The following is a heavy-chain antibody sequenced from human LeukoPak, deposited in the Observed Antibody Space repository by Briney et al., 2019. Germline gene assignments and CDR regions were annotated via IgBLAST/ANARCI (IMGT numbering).Heavy chain of an antibody. CDR3: AREGYYGSGSHYYYYYMDV. J-gene: IGHJ6*03. Sequence: GGSLRLSCAASGFTFSSYEMDWVRQAPGKGLEGVSYISSSGSTIYYADSVKGRFTISRDNAKNSLYLQMNSLRAEDTAVYYCAREGYYGSGSHYYYYYMDVWGKGTTVTISS. D-gene: IGHD3-10*01. V-gene: IGHV3-48*03. CDR2: ISSSGSTI. CDR1: GFTFSSYE.